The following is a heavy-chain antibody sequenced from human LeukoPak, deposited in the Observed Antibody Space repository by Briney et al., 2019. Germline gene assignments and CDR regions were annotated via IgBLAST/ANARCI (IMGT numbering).Heavy chain of an antibody. J-gene: IGHJ4*02. D-gene: IGHD5-18*01. CDR1: GGSINNYY. CDR3: ARHTEMATAPAIDY. V-gene: IGHV4-59*08. CDR2: IYYTGTT. Sequence: SETLSLTCTVSGGSINNYYWSWIRQPPGKGLEWIGYIYYTGTTDYIPSLKSRITISVDTSKNQFSLLFTSVTAADTAVYYCARHTEMATAPAIDYWGQGTLVTVSS.